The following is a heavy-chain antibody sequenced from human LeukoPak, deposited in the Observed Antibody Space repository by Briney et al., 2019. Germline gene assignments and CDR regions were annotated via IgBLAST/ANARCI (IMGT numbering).Heavy chain of an antibody. CDR3: ARHRGLLGSPDYFDY. V-gene: IGHV5-51*01. D-gene: IGHD3-10*01. CDR2: IYPGDSDT. Sequence: GESLKISCKASGYSFTSYWIGWVRQMPGKGLEWMGIIYPGDSDTRYSPSFQDQVTISVDKSISTAYPQWSSLKASDTAMYYCARHRGLLGSPDYFDYWGRGTLVTVSS. J-gene: IGHJ4*02. CDR1: GYSFTSYW.